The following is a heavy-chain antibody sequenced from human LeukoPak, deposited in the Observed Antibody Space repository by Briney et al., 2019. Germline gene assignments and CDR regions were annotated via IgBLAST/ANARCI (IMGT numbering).Heavy chain of an antibody. Sequence: ASVKVSCKASGYTFTGYYMHWVRQAPGQGLEWMGRINPNSGGTNYARKFQGRVTMTRDTSISTAYMELSRLRSDDTAVYYCARVRYSSGSSLQPWGQGTLVTVSS. CDR1: GYTFTGYY. CDR2: INPNSGGT. CDR3: ARVRYSSGSSLQP. J-gene: IGHJ4*02. D-gene: IGHD6-19*01. V-gene: IGHV1-2*06.